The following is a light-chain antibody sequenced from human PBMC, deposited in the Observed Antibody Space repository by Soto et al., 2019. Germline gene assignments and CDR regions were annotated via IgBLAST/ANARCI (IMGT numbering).Light chain of an antibody. V-gene: IGKV3-20*01. CDR1: QGVTTAY. CDR2: GAS. Sequence: EVVLTQSPGTLSLSPGERATLSCRASQGVTTAYLAWYQHKPGQAPRLLIYGASNRATGIPDRFSGSGSGTDFTLTISRLEPEDFAVYSCQQYGNSPFTFGQGTRLEIK. CDR3: QQYGNSPFT. J-gene: IGKJ5*01.